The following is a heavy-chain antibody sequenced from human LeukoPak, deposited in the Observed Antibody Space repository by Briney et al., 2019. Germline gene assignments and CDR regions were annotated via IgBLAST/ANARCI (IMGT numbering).Heavy chain of an antibody. V-gene: IGHV4-59*01. CDR2: IYYSGST. Sequence: PSETLSLTCTVSGGSISSYYWSWIRQPPGKGLEWIGYIYYSGSTNYNPSLKSRVTISVDTSKNQFSLKLSSVTAADTAVYYCARGVTGTTYYYMDVWGKGTTVTVSS. CDR3: ARGVTGTTYYYMDV. CDR1: GGSISSYY. D-gene: IGHD1-7*01. J-gene: IGHJ6*03.